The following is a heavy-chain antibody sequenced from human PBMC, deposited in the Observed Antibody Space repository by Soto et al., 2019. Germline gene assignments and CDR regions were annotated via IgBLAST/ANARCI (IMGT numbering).Heavy chain of an antibody. CDR2: INPDGSAT. CDR3: GRGGSDSPMAPGY. V-gene: IGHV3-74*01. CDR1: GFTFSSYW. J-gene: IGHJ4*02. D-gene: IGHD5-18*01. Sequence: GGSLRLSCAASGFTFSSYWMHWVRQAPGKGLVWVSRINPDGSATNYADSVKGRFTISRDNAKNTLYLQMNSLRAEDTAVFYCGRGGSDSPMAPGYWGQGALVTVSS.